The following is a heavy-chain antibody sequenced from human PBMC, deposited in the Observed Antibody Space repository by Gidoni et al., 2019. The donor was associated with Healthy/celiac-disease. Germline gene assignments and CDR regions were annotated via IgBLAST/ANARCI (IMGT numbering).Heavy chain of an antibody. V-gene: IGHV1-24*01. CDR2: FDPEDGET. CDR3: ATGVRVYDSSGQLPFDY. D-gene: IGHD3-22*01. Sequence: QVQLVQSGAEVKKPGASVKVSCTVSGYTLTELSMHWVRQAPGKGLEWMGGFDPEDGETIYAQKFQGRVTMTEDTSTDTAYMELSSLRSEDTAVYYCATGVRVYDSSGQLPFDYWGQGTLVTVSS. J-gene: IGHJ4*02. CDR1: GYTLTELS.